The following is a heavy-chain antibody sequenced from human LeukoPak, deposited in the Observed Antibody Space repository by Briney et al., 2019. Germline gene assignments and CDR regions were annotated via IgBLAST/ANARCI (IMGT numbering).Heavy chain of an antibody. Sequence: GASVKVSCKASGYTFTGYYMHWVRQAPGQGLEWMGWINPNSGGTNYAQKFQGRVTMTRDTSISTAYMELSRLRSDDTAVYYCARAYPQLWFSFRYYYYYMDVWGKGTTVTISS. CDR2: INPNSGGT. CDR3: ARAYPQLWFSFRYYYYYMDV. J-gene: IGHJ6*03. D-gene: IGHD5-18*01. CDR1: GYTFTGYY. V-gene: IGHV1-2*02.